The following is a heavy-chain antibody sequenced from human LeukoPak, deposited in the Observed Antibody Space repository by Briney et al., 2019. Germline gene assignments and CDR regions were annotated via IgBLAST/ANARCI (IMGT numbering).Heavy chain of an antibody. J-gene: IGHJ6*04. CDR3: ARDLTASSWDYYYGMDV. CDR2: ISSSSSST. D-gene: IGHD6-13*01. Sequence: PGGSLRLSCAASGFTFTDYYMSWIRQAPGKGLEWVSYISSSSSSTNYADSVKGRFTISRDNTKNSLYLQMNSLRAGDTAVYYCARDLTASSWDYYYGMDVWGKGTTVTVSS. CDR1: GFTFTDYY. V-gene: IGHV3-11*06.